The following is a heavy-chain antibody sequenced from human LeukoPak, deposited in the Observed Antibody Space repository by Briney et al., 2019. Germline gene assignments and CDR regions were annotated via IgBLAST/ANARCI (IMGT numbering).Heavy chain of an antibody. CDR1: GFTFDDYG. D-gene: IGHD7-27*01. Sequence: GGSLRLSCAASGFTFDDYGMSWVRQVPGKGLEWVSGINWNGGSTGYADSVKGRFTISRDNAKNSLYLQMNSLRAEDTVLYYCARGNWGTSWYYFDYWGQGTLVTVSS. J-gene: IGHJ4*02. CDR2: INWNGGST. CDR3: ARGNWGTSWYYFDY. V-gene: IGHV3-20*04.